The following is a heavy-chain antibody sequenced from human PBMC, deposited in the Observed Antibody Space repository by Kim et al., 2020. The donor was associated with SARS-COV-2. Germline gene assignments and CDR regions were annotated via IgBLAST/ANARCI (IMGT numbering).Heavy chain of an antibody. V-gene: IGHV3-48*04. CDR3: VRENYWAFDI. Sequence: GGSLRLSCATSGFTLSLYSMNWVRQSPGKGLEWVSHISGTGTITKHADSVRGRFTISRDNAKNSLFLQMNGLRAEDTAAYYCVRENYWAFDIWGQGTMAT. D-gene: IGHD2-15*01. J-gene: IGHJ3*02. CDR1: GFTLSLYS. CDR2: ISGTGTIT.